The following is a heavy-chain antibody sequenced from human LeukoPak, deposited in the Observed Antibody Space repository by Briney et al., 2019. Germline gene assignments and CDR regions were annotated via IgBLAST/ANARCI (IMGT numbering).Heavy chain of an antibody. J-gene: IGHJ5*02. CDR3: ARVGVLSGHNWFDP. Sequence: PSETLSLTCAVYGGSFSGYYWSWIRQPPGKGLEWIGEINHSGSTNYNPSLKSRVTISVDTSKNQFSLKLSSVTAADTAVYYCARVGVLSGHNWFDPWGQGTLVTVSS. D-gene: IGHD5-12*01. CDR2: INHSGST. CDR1: GGSFSGYY. V-gene: IGHV4-34*01.